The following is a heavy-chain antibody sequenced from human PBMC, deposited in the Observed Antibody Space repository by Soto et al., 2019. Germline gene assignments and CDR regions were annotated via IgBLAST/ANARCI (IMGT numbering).Heavy chain of an antibody. Sequence: QVQLQESGPGLVKPSQTLSLTCTVSGASISSGDYYWTWIRQPPVKGLEWIGSIYYSGSTYYNPSLKSRVTISVDTSNNHFSLKLSSVTAADTAVYYCARASYDSRTYYLDYWGKGTLVTVSS. CDR3: ARASYDSRTYYLDY. V-gene: IGHV4-30-4*01. D-gene: IGHD3-22*01. CDR1: GASISSGDYY. CDR2: IYYSGST. J-gene: IGHJ4*02.